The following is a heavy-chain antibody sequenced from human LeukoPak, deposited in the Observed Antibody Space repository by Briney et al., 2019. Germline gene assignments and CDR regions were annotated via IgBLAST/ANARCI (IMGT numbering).Heavy chain of an antibody. CDR3: TRPITDAFDI. Sequence: GGSQRLSCAASGFTFSGSAMHWVRQASGKGLEWVGRIRSKANSYATAYAASVKGRFTISRDDSKNTAYLQMNSLKTEDTAVYYCTRPITDAFDIWGQGTMVTVSS. V-gene: IGHV3-73*01. CDR2: IRSKANSYAT. J-gene: IGHJ3*02. CDR1: GFTFSGSA. D-gene: IGHD3-10*01.